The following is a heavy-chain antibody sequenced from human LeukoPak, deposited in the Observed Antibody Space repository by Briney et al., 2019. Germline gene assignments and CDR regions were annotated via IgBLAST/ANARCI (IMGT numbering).Heavy chain of an antibody. Sequence: GASLRLSCAASGFTFSSYAMTWVRQAPGKGLEWVASIDAGGGDTYHSDSVKGRFTISRDNSMNTLYLQMNSLRADDTAVYYCGRPTKYWLVRGDGVDVWGQGTTVTVSS. CDR3: GRPTKYWLVRGDGVDV. J-gene: IGHJ6*02. CDR1: GFTFSSYA. V-gene: IGHV3-23*01. CDR2: IDAGGGDT. D-gene: IGHD6-19*01.